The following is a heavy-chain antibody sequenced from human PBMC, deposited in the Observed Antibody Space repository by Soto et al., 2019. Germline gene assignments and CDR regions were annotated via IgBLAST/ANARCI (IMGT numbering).Heavy chain of an antibody. D-gene: IGHD3-22*01. Sequence: QVQLVQSGAEVKEPGSSVKVSCKASGGTFSSYAISWVRQAPGQGLEWMGGIIPIFGTANYAQKFQGRVTITADESTSTAYMELSSLRSEDTAVYYCARGGYYYDSSGYYLATNFDYWGQGTLVTVSS. CDR3: ARGGYYYDSSGYYLATNFDY. CDR1: GGTFSSYA. V-gene: IGHV1-69*01. J-gene: IGHJ4*02. CDR2: IIPIFGTA.